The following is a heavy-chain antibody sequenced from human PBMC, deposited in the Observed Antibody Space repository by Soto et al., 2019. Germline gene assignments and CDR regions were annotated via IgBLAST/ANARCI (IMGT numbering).Heavy chain of an antibody. CDR2: IYSSGNT. CDR3: ARVSSPFGY. J-gene: IGHJ1*01. Sequence: AGGSLRLSCAVSGFTVRSNYMNWVRQAPGKGLEWVSTIYSSGNTYYADSVKGRFTISRDDPKNTLYLQMHSLRAEDTGVYFCARVSSPFGYWGQGTLVTVSS. V-gene: IGHV3-53*01. D-gene: IGHD3-16*01. CDR1: GFTVRSNY.